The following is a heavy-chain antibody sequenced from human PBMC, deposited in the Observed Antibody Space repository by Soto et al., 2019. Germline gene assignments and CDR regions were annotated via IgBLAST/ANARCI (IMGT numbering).Heavy chain of an antibody. D-gene: IGHD3-22*01. CDR1: GGSISSGGYY. CDR2: IYYSGST. V-gene: IGHV4-31*03. J-gene: IGHJ4*02. Sequence: LSLTCTVSGGSISSGGYYWSWIRQHPGKGLEGIGYIYYSGSTYYNPSLKSRVTISVDTSKNQFSLKLSSVTAADTAVYYCARVDDSSGFFDYWGQGTLVTVSS. CDR3: ARVDDSSGFFDY.